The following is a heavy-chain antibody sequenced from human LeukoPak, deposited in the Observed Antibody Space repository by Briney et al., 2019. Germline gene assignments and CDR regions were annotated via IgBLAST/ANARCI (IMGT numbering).Heavy chain of an antibody. CDR1: GFTFSTYS. V-gene: IGHV3-21*05. CDR2: ISSSSSYI. CDR3: ARVPGARDSY. J-gene: IGHJ4*02. Sequence: GGSLRLSCAASGFTFSTYSMNWVRQAPGKGLEWVSYISSSSSYIYYADSVKGRFTISRDNAKNSLYLQTNSMRAEDTAVYYCARVPGARDSYWGQGTLVTVSS. D-gene: IGHD1-14*01.